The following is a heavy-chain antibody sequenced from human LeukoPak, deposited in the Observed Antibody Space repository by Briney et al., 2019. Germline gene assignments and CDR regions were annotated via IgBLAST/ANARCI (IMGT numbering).Heavy chain of an antibody. J-gene: IGHJ4*02. CDR2: IYNSGST. CDR3: ARGGYNFLSGYYPFDY. D-gene: IGHD3-3*01. Sequence: PSETLSLTCTVSGGSISSYYWSWIRQPPGKGLEWIGDIYNSGSTNYNPSLKSRVTISVDTSKNQFSLKLSSVTAADTAVYYCARGGYNFLSGYYPFDYWGQGTLVTVSS. V-gene: IGHV4-59*01. CDR1: GGSISSYY.